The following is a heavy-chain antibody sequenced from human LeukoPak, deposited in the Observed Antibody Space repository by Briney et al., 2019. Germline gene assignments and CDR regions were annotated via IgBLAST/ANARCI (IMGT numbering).Heavy chain of an antibody. Sequence: PSETLSLTCGVFGGSITTTNWWSWVRQFPGQGLQWIGEVSLEGVRNYNPSLTSRVTMSLDRAKNLLSLNLNSVTAADMAVYYCSRENGAFSPFGYWGQGILVTV. CDR2: VSLEGVR. D-gene: IGHD2-8*01. J-gene: IGHJ4*02. CDR1: GGSITTTNW. CDR3: SRENGAFSPFGY. V-gene: IGHV4-4*02.